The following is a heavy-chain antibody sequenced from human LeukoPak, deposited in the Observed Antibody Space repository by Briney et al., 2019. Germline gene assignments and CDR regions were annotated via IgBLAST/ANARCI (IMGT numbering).Heavy chain of an antibody. CDR3: ARHPTSGYAAYYYYYMDV. Sequence: GSLRLSCAASGFTFSSYWMSWFRQPPGKGLEWIGSIYYSGSTYYNPPLKSRVTISVDTSKNQFSLKLSSVTAADTAVYYCARHPTSGYAAYYYYYMDVWGKGTTVTVSS. CDR1: GFTFSSYW. CDR2: IYYSGST. D-gene: IGHD5-12*01. V-gene: IGHV4-39*01. J-gene: IGHJ6*03.